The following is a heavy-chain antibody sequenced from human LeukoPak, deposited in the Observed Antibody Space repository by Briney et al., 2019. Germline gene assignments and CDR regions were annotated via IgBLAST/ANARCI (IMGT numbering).Heavy chain of an antibody. CDR1: GYSFTSYW. V-gene: IGHV5-51*01. D-gene: IGHD2-2*01. Sequence: GESLKISCKGSGYSFTSYWIGWVRQMPGKGLEWMGIIYPGDSDTRYSPSFQGQVTISADKSISTAYLQWSSLKASDTAMYYCSLESQRPRRYCSSTSCHGAFDIWGQGTMVTVSS. J-gene: IGHJ3*02. CDR2: IYPGDSDT. CDR3: SLESQRPRRYCSSTSCHGAFDI.